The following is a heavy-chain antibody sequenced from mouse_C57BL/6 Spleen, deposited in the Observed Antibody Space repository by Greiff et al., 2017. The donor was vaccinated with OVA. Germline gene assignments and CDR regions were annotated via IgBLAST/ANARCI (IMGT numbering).Heavy chain of an antibody. V-gene: IGHV1-82*01. J-gene: IGHJ3*01. CDR1: GYAFSSSW. D-gene: IGHD1-1*01. CDR3: ASYYYGSSYLTNAY. Sequence: QVQLKQSGPELVKPGASVKISCKASGYAFSSSWMNWVKQRPGKGLEWIGRIYPGDGDTNYNGKFKGKATLTADKSSSTAYMQLSSLTSEDSAVYFCASYYYGSSYLTNAYWGQGTLVTVSA. CDR2: IYPGDGDT.